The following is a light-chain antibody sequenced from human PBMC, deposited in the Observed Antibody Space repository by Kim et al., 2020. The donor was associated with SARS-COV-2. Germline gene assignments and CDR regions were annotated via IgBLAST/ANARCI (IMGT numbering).Light chain of an antibody. CDR3: QQRSDWPIT. V-gene: IGKV3-11*01. Sequence: PGERATLSCRASQSIGYYLAWYQQKPGRAPRLLMYDASDRAAGIPTRFSGSGSGTDFTLTISSLEPEDFAVYYCQQRSDWPITFGQGTRLEIK. CDR2: DAS. J-gene: IGKJ5*01. CDR1: QSIGYY.